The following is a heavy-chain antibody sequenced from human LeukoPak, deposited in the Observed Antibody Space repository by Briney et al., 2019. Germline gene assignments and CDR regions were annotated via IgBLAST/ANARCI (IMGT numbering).Heavy chain of an antibody. Sequence: PSVKVSCKASAYTFTGYYMHWVRQAPGQGLEWMGWMNPNSGGTNYAQKFQGRVTMTRDTSNSTAYMELSRLRSDHTAVYYCARGELLDHYYFDYWGQGTLVTVSS. CDR3: ARGELLDHYYFDY. J-gene: IGHJ4*02. V-gene: IGHV1-2*02. CDR2: MNPNSGGT. CDR1: AYTFTGYY. D-gene: IGHD2-15*01.